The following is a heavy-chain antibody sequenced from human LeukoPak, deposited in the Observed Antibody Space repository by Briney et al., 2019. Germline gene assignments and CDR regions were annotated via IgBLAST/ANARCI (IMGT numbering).Heavy chain of an antibody. CDR2: IYYSGST. J-gene: IGHJ3*02. CDR1: GGSISSYY. V-gene: IGHV4-59*01. Sequence: PSETLSLTCTVSGGSISSYYWSWIRQPPGKGLEWIGYIYYSGSTNYNPSLKSRVTISVDTSKNQFSLKLSSVTAADTAVYYCARGYQLLAPYAFDIWGQGTMVTVSS. CDR3: ARGYQLLAPYAFDI. D-gene: IGHD2-2*01.